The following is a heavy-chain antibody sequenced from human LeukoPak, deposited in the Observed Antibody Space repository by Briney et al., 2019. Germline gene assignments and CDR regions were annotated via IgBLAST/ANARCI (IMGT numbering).Heavy chain of an antibody. J-gene: IGHJ4*02. CDR3: ARRTPSGYSYGFDY. Sequence: GESLKISCKGSEHSFTSYWIGWVRQMPGKGLEWMGIIYPGDPDTRYSPSFQGQVTISADKSISTAYLQWSSLKTSDTAMYYCARRTPSGYSYGFDYWGQGTLVIVSS. D-gene: IGHD5-18*01. CDR2: IYPGDPDT. V-gene: IGHV5-51*01. CDR1: EHSFTSYW.